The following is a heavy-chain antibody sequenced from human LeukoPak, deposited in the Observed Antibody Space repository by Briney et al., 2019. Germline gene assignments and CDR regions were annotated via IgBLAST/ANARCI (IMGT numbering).Heavy chain of an antibody. CDR2: IYNSGGT. V-gene: IGHV4-59*08. CDR3: ARAGYYYDSSGYYTH. J-gene: IGHJ4*02. Sequence: SETLSLTCTVSGGSISSYYWSWIRQPPGKGLEWIGYIYNSGGTSYNPSLKSRVTMSVDTFKNQFSLKLSSVTAADTAVYYCARAGYYYDSSGYYTHWGQGTLVTVSS. CDR1: GGSISSYY. D-gene: IGHD3-22*01.